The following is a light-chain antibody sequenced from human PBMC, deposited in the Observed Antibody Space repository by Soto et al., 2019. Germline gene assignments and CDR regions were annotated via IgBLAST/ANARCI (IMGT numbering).Light chain of an antibody. CDR1: QSVSTD. V-gene: IGKV3-15*01. Sequence: EIVMTQSPVTLSVSPGETATLSCRASQSVSTDVAWYQQKPGQAPRLLLYGASTRATGIPARFSGSGSGIDFTLTISSLQSEDSAVYYCQRYVHWPWTFGQGTKVDIK. CDR3: QRYVHWPWT. J-gene: IGKJ1*01. CDR2: GAS.